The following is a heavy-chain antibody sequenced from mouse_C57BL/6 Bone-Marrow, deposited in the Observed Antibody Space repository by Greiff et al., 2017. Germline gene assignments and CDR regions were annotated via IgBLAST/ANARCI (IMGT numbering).Heavy chain of an antibody. CDR3: ASLTTVVGGAVDY. CDR1: GYSITSCYY. D-gene: IGHD1-1*01. V-gene: IGHV3-6*01. Sequence: EVKLVESGPGLVKPSQSLSLTCSATGYSITSCYYWNWIRQFPGNKLEWMGDIRYDGSNNYNPSLKNRTSITRDTSNNQFFLQLNSVTTEDTATYCCASLTTVVGGAVDYWGQGTSVTVSS. CDR2: IRYDGSN. J-gene: IGHJ4*01.